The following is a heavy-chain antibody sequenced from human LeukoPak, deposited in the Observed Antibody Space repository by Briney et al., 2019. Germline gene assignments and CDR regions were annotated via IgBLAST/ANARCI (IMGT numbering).Heavy chain of an antibody. J-gene: IGHJ3*02. Sequence: KPSETLSLTCTVSGGSISSYYWSWIRQPAGKGLEWIGRIYTSGSTNYNPSLKSRVTISVDTSKNQFSLKLSSVTAADTAVYYCARDWITMVRGVIIDPDAFDIWGQGTMVTVSS. D-gene: IGHD3-10*01. CDR2: IYTSGST. CDR3: ARDWITMVRGVIIDPDAFDI. CDR1: GGSISSYY. V-gene: IGHV4-4*07.